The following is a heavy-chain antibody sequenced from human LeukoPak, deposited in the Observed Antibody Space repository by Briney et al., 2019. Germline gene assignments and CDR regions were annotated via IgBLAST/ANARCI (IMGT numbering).Heavy chain of an antibody. CDR3: ASHRGTTYYMDV. Sequence: ASVKASCKASGYSFTGHYMHWVRQAPGQGLEWMGWINPKSGGTNYAQKFQGRVTMTRDTSITTAYMELSRLTSDDTAVYYCASHRGTTYYMDVWGKGTTVTISS. V-gene: IGHV1-2*02. CDR1: GYSFTGHY. J-gene: IGHJ6*03. D-gene: IGHD1-1*01. CDR2: INPKSGGT.